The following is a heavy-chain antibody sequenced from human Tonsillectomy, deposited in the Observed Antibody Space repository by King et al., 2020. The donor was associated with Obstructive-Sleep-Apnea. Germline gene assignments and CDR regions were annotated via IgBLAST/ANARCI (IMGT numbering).Heavy chain of an antibody. Sequence: VQLVESGGGLVKPGGSLRLSCAASGFTFSDYYMSWIRQAPGKGLEWGSYIIGYGSYIYYAESVKVRFTISRDKPKTSLYLQMNSLRAEDTAVYYCATRIPAALLYWGQGTLVTVSS. CDR1: GFTFSDYY. D-gene: IGHD6-13*01. CDR2: IIGYGSYI. V-gene: IGHV3-11*01. CDR3: ATRIPAALLY. J-gene: IGHJ4*02.